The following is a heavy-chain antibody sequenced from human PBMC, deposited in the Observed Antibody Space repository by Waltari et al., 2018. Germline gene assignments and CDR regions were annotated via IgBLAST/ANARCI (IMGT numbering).Heavy chain of an antibody. CDR3: AKGGGWLQDY. J-gene: IGHJ4*02. V-gene: IGHV3-74*01. D-gene: IGHD5-12*01. CDR1: GFTFSSYW. CDR2: INSDGSTT. Sequence: EVQLVESGGGLAQPGGSLRLSCVASGFTFSSYWMHWVRQAPGKGLVWVSRINSDGSTTNYADSVKCRFTISRDNAKNTLYLQMNSLRAEDTAVYYCAKGGGWLQDYWGQGTLVTVSS.